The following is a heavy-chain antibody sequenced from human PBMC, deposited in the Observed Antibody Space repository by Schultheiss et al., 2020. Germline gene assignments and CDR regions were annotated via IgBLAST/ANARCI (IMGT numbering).Heavy chain of an antibody. CDR1: GGSVSSGSFY. D-gene: IGHD6-19*01. CDR2: IYYSGST. CDR3: ARGYRGWQNWFDP. V-gene: IGHV4-31*03. J-gene: IGHJ5*02. Sequence: SQTLSLTCTVSGGSVSSGSFYWSWIRQHPGKGLEWIGYIYYSGSTYYNPSLKSRVTISVDTSKNQFSLKLSSVTAADTAVYYCARGYRGWQNWFDPWGQGTLVTVSS.